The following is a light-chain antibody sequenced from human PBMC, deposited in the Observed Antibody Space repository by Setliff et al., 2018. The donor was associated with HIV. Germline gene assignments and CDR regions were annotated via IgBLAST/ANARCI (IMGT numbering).Light chain of an antibody. CDR1: NIGRKG. Sequence: YELTQPPSVSLAPGKTARITCGGNNIGRKGVHWYQQKPGQAPVLAVSDDSDRPSGIPERFSGSISGNTATLTISRVEAGDEADYYCQVWDSSSDHVVFGGGTKVTV. CDR3: QVWDSSSDHVV. V-gene: IGLV3-21*03. J-gene: IGLJ2*01. CDR2: DDS.